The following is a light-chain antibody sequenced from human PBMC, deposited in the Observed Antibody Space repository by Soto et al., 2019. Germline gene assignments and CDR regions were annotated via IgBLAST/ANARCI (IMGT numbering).Light chain of an antibody. CDR2: GAS. V-gene: IGKV3-20*01. CDR1: QSVSSSY. CDR3: QHYGSTFT. Sequence: EIVLTQSPGTLSLSPGERATLSCRASQSVSSSYLAWYQQKPGQSPRLLIYGASSRATGIPDRFSGRGSGTDFTLTISRLEPEDFAVYYCQHYGSTFTFGPGTKVDIK. J-gene: IGKJ3*01.